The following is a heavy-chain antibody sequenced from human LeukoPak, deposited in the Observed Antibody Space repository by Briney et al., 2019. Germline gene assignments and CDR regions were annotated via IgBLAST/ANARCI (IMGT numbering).Heavy chain of an antibody. CDR1: GYTFTGYY. V-gene: IGHV1-2*04. Sequence: GASVKVSCKASGYTFTGYYMHWVRQAPGQGLEWMGWINPNSGGTNYAQKFQGWVTMTRDTSISTAYMELSRLRSDDTAVYYCARAARDRYSSSWFDWGQGTLVTVSS. D-gene: IGHD6-13*01. CDR2: INPNSGGT. CDR3: ARAARDRYSSSWFD. J-gene: IGHJ4*02.